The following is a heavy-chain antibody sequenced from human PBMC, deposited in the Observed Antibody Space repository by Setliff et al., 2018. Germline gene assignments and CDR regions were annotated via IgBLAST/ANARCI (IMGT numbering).Heavy chain of an antibody. J-gene: IGHJ4*02. CDR1: GGSISSGHF. CDR2: IFHSGST. Sequence: PSETLSLTCTVSGGSISSGHFWGWIRQPPGKGLEWLGNIFHSGSTYYNPSLKSRVTISVDTSKNQFSLKLSSVTAADTAVYYCARHGVEQQLVRKPFDYWGQGTLVTVSS. V-gene: IGHV4-38-2*02. D-gene: IGHD6-13*01. CDR3: ARHGVEQQLVRKPFDY.